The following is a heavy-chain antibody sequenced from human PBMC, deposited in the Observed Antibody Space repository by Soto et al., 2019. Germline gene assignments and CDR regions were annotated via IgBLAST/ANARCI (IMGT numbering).Heavy chain of an antibody. CDR3: TTAATTEPTIDY. Sequence: EVQLVESGGGLVKPGGSLRLSCAASGFTFSNAWMSWVRQAPGKGLEWVGRIKRNADGGTADYAAPVKGRFTISRDDSKNTLYLQMNSLKTEDTAVYYCTTAATTEPTIDYWGQGTLVTVSS. CDR2: IKRNADGGTA. CDR1: GFTFSNAW. V-gene: IGHV3-15*01. J-gene: IGHJ4*02. D-gene: IGHD4-17*01.